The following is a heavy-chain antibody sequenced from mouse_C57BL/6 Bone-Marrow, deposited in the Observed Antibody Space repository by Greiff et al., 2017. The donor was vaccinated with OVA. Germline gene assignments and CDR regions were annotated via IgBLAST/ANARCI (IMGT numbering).Heavy chain of an antibody. V-gene: IGHV5-4*01. Sequence: EVLLVQSGGGLVKPGASLKLSCAASGFTFSSYAMPWVRQTPEKRLAWVATISHGGGVTNYPDNVKGRFTISRDNAKTNLYLRMSHLKSEDTAMYYCARSERWLLELAYWGQGTLVTVSA. J-gene: IGHJ3*01. CDR3: ARSERWLLELAY. D-gene: IGHD2-3*01. CDR2: ISHGGGVT. CDR1: GFTFSSYA.